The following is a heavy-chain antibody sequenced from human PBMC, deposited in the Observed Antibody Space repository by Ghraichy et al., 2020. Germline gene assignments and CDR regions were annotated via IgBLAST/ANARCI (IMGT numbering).Heavy chain of an antibody. J-gene: IGHJ4*02. D-gene: IGHD6-13*01. CDR1: GGSISSYY. CDR2: IYYSGST. Sequence: ESLNISCTVSGGSISSYYWSWIRQPPGKGLEWIGYIYYSGSTNYNPSLKSRVTISVDTSKNQFSLKLSSVTAADTAVYYCARDRAAAGKGNYFDYWGQGTLVTVSS. V-gene: IGHV4-59*01. CDR3: ARDRAAAGKGNYFDY.